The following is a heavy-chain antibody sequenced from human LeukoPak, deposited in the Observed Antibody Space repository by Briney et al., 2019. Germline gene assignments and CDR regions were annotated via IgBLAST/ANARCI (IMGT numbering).Heavy chain of an antibody. CDR3: ARYIVVVEAFDI. CDR2: INHSGST. CDR1: GGSFSGYY. D-gene: IGHD2-15*01. J-gene: IGHJ3*02. Sequence: SETLSLTCAVYGGSFSGYYWSWIRQPPGKGLEWIGEINHSGSTNYNPSLKSRVTVSVDTSKNQFSLKLSSVTAADTAVYYCARYIVVVEAFDIWGQGTMVTVSS. V-gene: IGHV4-34*01.